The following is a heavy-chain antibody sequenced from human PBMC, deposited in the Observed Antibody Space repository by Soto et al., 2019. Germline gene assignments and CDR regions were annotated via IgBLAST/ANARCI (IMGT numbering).Heavy chain of an antibody. CDR2: IKQDGSEE. D-gene: IGHD6-6*01. Sequence: EMQLVESGGGLVQPGGSLRLACTASGFTFSGYWMNWVRQAPGKGLEWVARIKQDGSEEHYVDSVKGRFTISRDNANNSVYLQMNIRRAEDTDVYYCARDTGLRPARIRGLGWFDPWGQGVLVTVSS. J-gene: IGHJ5*02. V-gene: IGHV3-7*03. CDR3: ARDTGLRPARIRGLGWFDP. CDR1: GFTFSGYW.